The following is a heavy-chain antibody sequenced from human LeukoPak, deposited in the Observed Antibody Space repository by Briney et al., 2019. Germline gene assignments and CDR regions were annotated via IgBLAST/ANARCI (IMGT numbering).Heavy chain of an antibody. J-gene: IGHJ6*02. D-gene: IGHD1-26*01. CDR3: ATTKPSARRNYYGLDV. CDR2: INHSGST. Sequence: SETLSLTCAVYGGSFSGYYWSWIRQPPVKGLEWIGEINHSGSTNYNPSLKSRVTISVDTSKNQFSLKLSSVTAADTAVYYCATTKPSARRNYYGLDVWGQGTTVTVSS. V-gene: IGHV4-34*01. CDR1: GGSFSGYY.